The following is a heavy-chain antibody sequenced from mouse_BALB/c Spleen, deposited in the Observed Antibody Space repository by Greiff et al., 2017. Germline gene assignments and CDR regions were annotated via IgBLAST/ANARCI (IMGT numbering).Heavy chain of an antibody. CDR3: TIEGRTDGGVDF. J-gene: IGHJ4*01. CDR1: GYTFTSYW. CDR2: IYPGNSDT. V-gene: IGHV1-5*01. Sequence: VQLQQSGTVLARPGASVKMSCKASGYTFTSYWMHWVKQRPGRGLEWIGAIYPGNSDTSYNQKFKGKAKLTAVTSTSTAYMELSSLTNEDSAVYYCTIEGRTDGGVDFWGQGTSVTVSS.